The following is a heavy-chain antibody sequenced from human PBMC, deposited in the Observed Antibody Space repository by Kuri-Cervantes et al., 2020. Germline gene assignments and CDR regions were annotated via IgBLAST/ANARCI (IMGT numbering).Heavy chain of an antibody. CDR2: FDPEDGET. V-gene: IGHV1-24*01. CDR1: GYTLTELS. CDR3: ARGKLTRGILVITFDYYGMDV. J-gene: IGHJ6*02. Sequence: ASVKVSCKVSGYTLTELSMHWVRQAPGKGLEWMGGFDPEDGETIYAQKFQGRVTMTEDTSTDTAYMELSSLRSEDTAVYYCARGKLTRGILVITFDYYGMDVWGQGTTVTVSS. D-gene: IGHD3-22*01.